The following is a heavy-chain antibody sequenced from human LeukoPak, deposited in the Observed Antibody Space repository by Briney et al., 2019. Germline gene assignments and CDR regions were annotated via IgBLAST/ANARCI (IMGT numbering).Heavy chain of an antibody. CDR3: ARDYSSSSGLDY. Sequence: GGSLRLSCAASGFTLSSYAMSWVRQAPGKGLEWVANLKQDGSEKYYVDSVKGRFTISRDNAKNSLYLQMDSLRVEDTAVYYCARDYSSSSGLDYWGQGSLVTVSA. J-gene: IGHJ4*02. V-gene: IGHV3-7*01. D-gene: IGHD6-6*01. CDR2: LKQDGSEK. CDR1: GFTLSSYA.